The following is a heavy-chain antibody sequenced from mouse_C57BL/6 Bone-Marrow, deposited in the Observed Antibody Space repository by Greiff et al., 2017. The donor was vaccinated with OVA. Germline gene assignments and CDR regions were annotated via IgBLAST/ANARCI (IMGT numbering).Heavy chain of an antibody. CDR3: ARGDYYGSSYWYFDV. Sequence: EVQLKESGPELVKPGASVKISCKASGYSFTDYNMNWVKQSNGKSLEWIGVINPNYGTTSYNQKFKGKATLTVDQSSSTAYMQLNSLTSEDSAVYYCARGDYYGSSYWYFDVWGTGTTVTVSS. CDR1: GYSFTDYN. V-gene: IGHV1-39*01. D-gene: IGHD1-1*01. J-gene: IGHJ1*03. CDR2: INPNYGTT.